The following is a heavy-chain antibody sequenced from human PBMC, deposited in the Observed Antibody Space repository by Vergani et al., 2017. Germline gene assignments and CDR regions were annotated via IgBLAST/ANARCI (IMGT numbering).Heavy chain of an antibody. Sequence: QVQLVQSGAEVKKPGASVKVSCKASGYTFITYDINWVRQATGQGLEWMGWMSPKSGSTGYAQKVQGRVTMTRNTSISTAYMELTSLRSDDTAVYCCTSGVVMDVWGKGPTVTVSS. V-gene: IGHV1-8*01. J-gene: IGHJ6*03. CDR2: MSPKSGST. CDR1: GYTFITYD. CDR3: TSGVVMDV. D-gene: IGHD2-15*01.